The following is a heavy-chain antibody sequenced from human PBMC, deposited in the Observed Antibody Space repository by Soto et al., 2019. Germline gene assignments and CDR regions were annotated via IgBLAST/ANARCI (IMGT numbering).Heavy chain of an antibody. J-gene: IGHJ4*02. V-gene: IGHV3-15*01. Sequence: GGSLRLSCAASGFSISDSWMSWVRQAPGKGLEWVARIKSKTDGGTTDYAAPVTGRFTISRDDSKNTLSLQMSSLKTEDTAIYYCTTHDYIRGNYRVRWAYWGLGTMVTVSS. CDR1: GFSISDSW. CDR3: TTHDYIRGNYRVRWAY. D-gene: IGHD3-16*02. CDR2: IKSKTDGGTT.